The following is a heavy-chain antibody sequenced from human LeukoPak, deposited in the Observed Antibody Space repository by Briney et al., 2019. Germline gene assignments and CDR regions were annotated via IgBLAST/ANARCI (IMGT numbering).Heavy chain of an antibody. V-gene: IGHV1-2*02. Sequence: GASVKVSCKASGYTFTGYYMHWVRQAPGQGLEWMGWINPNSGGTNYEQKFQGRVTMTRDTSISTAYMELSRLRSDDTAVYYCARELERHSHADYWGQGTLVTVSS. CDR3: ARELERHSHADY. CDR2: INPNSGGT. CDR1: GYTFTGYY. J-gene: IGHJ4*02. D-gene: IGHD1-1*01.